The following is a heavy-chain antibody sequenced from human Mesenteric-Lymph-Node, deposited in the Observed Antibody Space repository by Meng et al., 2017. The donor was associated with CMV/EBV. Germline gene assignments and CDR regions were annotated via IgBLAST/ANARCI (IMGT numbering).Heavy chain of an antibody. D-gene: IGHD3-10*01. CDR1: TFTGYY. J-gene: IGHJ5*02. V-gene: IGHV1-2*02. CDR3: ARAADILLWFGELFWFDP. CDR2: INPNSGGT. Sequence: TFTGYYMRWVRQAPGQGLEWMGWINPNSGGTNYAQKFQGRVTMTRDTSISTAYMELSRLRSDDTAVYYCARAADILLWFGELFWFDPWGQGTLVTVSS.